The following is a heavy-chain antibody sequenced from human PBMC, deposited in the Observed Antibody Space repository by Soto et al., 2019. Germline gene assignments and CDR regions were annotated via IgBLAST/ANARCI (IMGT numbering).Heavy chain of an antibody. CDR2: FDPEDGET. V-gene: IGHV1-24*01. CDR1: GYTLTELS. J-gene: IGHJ4*02. Sequence: ASAKVSCKDCGYTLTELSMQLVRHAPGKGLECILGFDPEDGETIYAQKFQGRVTMTEDTSTDTAYMELSSLRSEDTAVYYCATDGAVRSILGGNWGQGTLVTVSS. CDR3: ATDGAVRSILGGN. D-gene: IGHD2-15*01.